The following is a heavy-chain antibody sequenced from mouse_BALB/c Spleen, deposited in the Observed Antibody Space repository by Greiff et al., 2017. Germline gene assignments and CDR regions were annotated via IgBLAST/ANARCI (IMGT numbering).Heavy chain of an antibody. CDR2: IDPENGDT. V-gene: IGHV14-4*02. Sequence: EVKLVESGAELVRSGASVKLSCTASGFNIKDYYMHWVKQRPEQGLEWIGWIDPENGDTEYAPKFQGKATMTADTSSNTAYLQLSGLTSEDTAVYYCNAEGTTATRAYWGQGTLVTVSA. CDR1: GFNIKDYY. CDR3: NAEGTTATRAY. D-gene: IGHD1-2*01. J-gene: IGHJ3*01.